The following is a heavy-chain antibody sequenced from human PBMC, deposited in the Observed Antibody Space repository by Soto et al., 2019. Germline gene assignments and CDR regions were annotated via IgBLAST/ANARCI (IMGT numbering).Heavy chain of an antibody. D-gene: IGHD6-19*01. CDR2: ISAYNGNT. CDR3: ARDVGVTSVASGMDV. J-gene: IGHJ6*02. Sequence: ASVKVSCKASGYTFTSYGISWVRQAPGQGLDWMGWISAYNGNTNYTQKLQGRVTMTTDTSTSTAYMELRSLRSDDTAVYYCARDVGVTSVASGMDVWGQGTTVTVSS. V-gene: IGHV1-18*01. CDR1: GYTFTSYG.